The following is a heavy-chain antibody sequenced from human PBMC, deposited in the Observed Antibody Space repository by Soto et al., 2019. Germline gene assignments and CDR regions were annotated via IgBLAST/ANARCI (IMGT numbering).Heavy chain of an antibody. CDR3: AGETTEAAYYDSSGYYNY. J-gene: IGHJ4*02. Sequence: SETLSLTCTVSGGSISSGDYYWSWIRQPPGKGLEWIGYIYYSGSTYYNPSLKSRVTISVDTSKNQFSLKLSSVTAADTAVYYCAGETTEAAYYDSSGYYNYWGQGTLVTVSS. D-gene: IGHD3-22*01. CDR2: IYYSGST. V-gene: IGHV4-30-4*01. CDR1: GGSISSGDYY.